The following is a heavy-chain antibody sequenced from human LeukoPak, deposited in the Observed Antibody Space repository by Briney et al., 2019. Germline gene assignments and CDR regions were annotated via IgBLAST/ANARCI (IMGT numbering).Heavy chain of an antibody. Sequence: GASVKVSCKASGGTFSSYAISWVRQAPGQGLEWMGGIIPIFGTANYAQKFQGRVTITTDESTSTAYMELSSLRSEDTAVYYCTHREGADYYYYGMDVWGQGTTVTVSS. CDR1: GGTFSSYA. D-gene: IGHD1-26*01. J-gene: IGHJ6*02. CDR2: IIPIFGTA. V-gene: IGHV1-69*05. CDR3: THREGADYYYYGMDV.